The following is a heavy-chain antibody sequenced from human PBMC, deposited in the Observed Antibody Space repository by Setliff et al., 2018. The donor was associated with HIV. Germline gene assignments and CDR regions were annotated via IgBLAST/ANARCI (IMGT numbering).Heavy chain of an antibody. CDR1: GGSISSSSYY. CDR3: AREDSSDHYLDD. CDR2: IFYSGRA. J-gene: IGHJ4*02. Sequence: SETLSLTCTVSGGSISSSSYYWGWIRQPPGKGREWIGSIFYSGRANYNPSLRSPVAISVDTSKNQFSLKLTSVTAADTAVYYCAREDSSDHYLDDWGQGMLVTVSS. D-gene: IGHD6-25*01. V-gene: IGHV4-39*02.